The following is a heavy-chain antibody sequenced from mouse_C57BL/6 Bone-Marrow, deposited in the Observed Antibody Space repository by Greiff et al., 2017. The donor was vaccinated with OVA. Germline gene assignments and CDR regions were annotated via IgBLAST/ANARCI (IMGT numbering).Heavy chain of an antibody. V-gene: IGHV1-52*01. CDR1: GYTFTSYW. J-gene: IGHJ2*01. CDR2: IDPSDSET. CDR3: ARLAFDN. Sequence: VQLQQPGAELVRPGSSVKLSCKASGYTFTSYWMHWVKQRPIQGLEWIGNIDPSDSETHYNQKFKDKATLTVDKSSSTAYMQLSSLTAEDTAVYYCARLAFDNWGQGTTLTVTS.